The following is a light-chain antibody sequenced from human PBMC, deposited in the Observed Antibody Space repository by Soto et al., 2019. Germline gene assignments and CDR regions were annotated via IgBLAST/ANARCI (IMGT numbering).Light chain of an antibody. CDR3: QQYNSYSPT. CDR2: DAS. J-gene: IGKJ1*01. Sequence: IQMTQSPSTLSASVEDTVTITCRASQSFSSWLAWYQQKPGKAPKLLIYDASTLQSGVPSRFSGNGSGTEFTLTISSLQPDDVATYYCQQYNSYSPTFGQGTKVDIK. V-gene: IGKV1-5*01. CDR1: QSFSSW.